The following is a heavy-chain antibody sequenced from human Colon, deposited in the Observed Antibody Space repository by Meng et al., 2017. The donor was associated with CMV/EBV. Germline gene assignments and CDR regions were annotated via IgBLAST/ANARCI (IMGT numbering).Heavy chain of an antibody. CDR1: GYSFTGQY. V-gene: IGHV1-2*02. CDR2: INPASGDT. Sequence: ASVQVSCQASGYSFTGQYMHWVRQAPGQGLEWMGWINPASGDTNYAETFQDRVTMTRDTSISTAYMELSGLSADDTAVYYCARVGGPGESGRNFDAFHLWGQGTRVTVSS. CDR3: ARVGGPGESGRNFDAFHL. D-gene: IGHD3-16*01. J-gene: IGHJ3*01.